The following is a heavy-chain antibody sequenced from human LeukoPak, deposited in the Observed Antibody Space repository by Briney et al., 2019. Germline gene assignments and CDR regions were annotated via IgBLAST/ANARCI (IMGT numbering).Heavy chain of an antibody. J-gene: IGHJ4*02. CDR2: INSDGSST. CDR1: GFTFSSYW. CDR3: ARGYYHYGSGTYD. V-gene: IGHV3-74*01. D-gene: IGHD3-10*01. Sequence: GGSLRLSCAASGFTFSSYWMHWVRQAPGKGLVWVSRINSDGSSTSYADSAKGRFTTSRDNAKNTLYLQMNSLRAEDTAVYYCARGYYHYGSGTYDWGQGTLVTVSS.